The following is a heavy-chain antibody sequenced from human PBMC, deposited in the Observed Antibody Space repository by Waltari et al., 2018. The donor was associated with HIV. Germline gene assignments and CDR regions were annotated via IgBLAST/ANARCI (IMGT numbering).Heavy chain of an antibody. CDR3: ARAIFGVGLKYYGMDV. V-gene: IGHV1-69*02. Sequence: QVQLVQSGAEVKKPGSSVKVSCKASGGTFSSYTISWVRQAPGQGLEWMGRIIPILGIANYAQKFQGRVTITADKSTSTAYMELSSLRSEDTAVYYCARAIFGVGLKYYGMDVWGQGTTVTVSS. J-gene: IGHJ6*02. D-gene: IGHD3-3*02. CDR2: IIPILGIA. CDR1: GGTFSSYT.